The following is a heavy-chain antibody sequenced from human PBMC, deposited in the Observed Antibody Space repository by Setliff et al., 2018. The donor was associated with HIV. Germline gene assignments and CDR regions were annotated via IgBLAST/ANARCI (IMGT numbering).Heavy chain of an antibody. V-gene: IGHV1-69*06. CDR1: GGTFGSYA. CDR3: ARGQGVHFWVNDAFDI. Sequence: ASVKVSCKASGGTFGSYAISWVRQAPGQGLEWLGGIIPIFETTNYAQKFQGRVTITADKSTSTINMELSSLRSDDTAVYYCARGQGVHFWVNDAFDIWGQGTMVTVSS. CDR2: IIPIFETT. J-gene: IGHJ3*02. D-gene: IGHD3-10*01.